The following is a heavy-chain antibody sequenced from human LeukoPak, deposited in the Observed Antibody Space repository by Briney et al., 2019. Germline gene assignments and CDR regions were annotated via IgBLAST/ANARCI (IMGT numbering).Heavy chain of an antibody. CDR3: ARGGSWRPFDY. J-gene: IGHJ4*02. D-gene: IGHD6-13*01. CDR1: GGSISSGGYS. Sequence: PSETLSLTCAVSGGSISSGGYSWSWIRQHPGKGLEWIGYIYYSGSTYYNPSLKSRVTISVDTSKNQFSLKLSSVTAADTAVYYCARGGSWRPFDYWGQGTLVTVSS. V-gene: IGHV4-31*11. CDR2: IYYSGST.